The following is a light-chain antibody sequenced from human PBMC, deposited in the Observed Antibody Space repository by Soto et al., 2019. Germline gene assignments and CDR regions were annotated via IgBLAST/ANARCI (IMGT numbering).Light chain of an antibody. CDR1: SSNIGAGYD. CDR2: GNS. V-gene: IGLV1-40*01. CDR3: QSYDSSNTLEV. Sequence: QSVLTQPPSVSGAPGQRVTISCTGSSSNIGAGYDVHWYQQLPGTAPKLLIYGNSNRPSGVPDRFSGSKSGTSASLAITGLQAEDEADYYCQSYDSSNTLEVFGVGTKVTVL. J-gene: IGLJ1*01.